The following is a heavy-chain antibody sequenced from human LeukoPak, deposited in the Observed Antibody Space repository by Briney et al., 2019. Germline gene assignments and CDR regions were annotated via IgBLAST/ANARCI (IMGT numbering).Heavy chain of an antibody. J-gene: IGHJ4*02. CDR2: ISNFGSTI. CDR3: ARDTSRGFQYYFDY. Sequence: GGSLRLSCAASGFTFSSYAMSWVRQAPGKGLEWVSYISNFGSTIYYADSVNGRFTISRDNAKNSLYLQMNSLRVEDTAVYYCARDTSRGFQYYFDYWGQGTLVTVSS. V-gene: IGHV3-48*03. CDR1: GFTFSSYA.